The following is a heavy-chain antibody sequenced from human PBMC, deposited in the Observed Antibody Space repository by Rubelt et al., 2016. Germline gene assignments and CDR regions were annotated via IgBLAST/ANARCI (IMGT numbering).Heavy chain of an antibody. CDR2: ISHSGIT. Sequence: QVQVQQWGAGLLKPSETLSLTCAVYSGAFYGSYWSWIRQSPGKGLEWIGQISHSGITYYGASLKSRATISVDTSRSHFPLKLDSVTAADTAVYYCARGPLEQSHDFDYWGQGTQVTVSP. CDR1: SGAFYGSY. D-gene: IGHD3-3*01. J-gene: IGHJ4*02. V-gene: IGHV4-34*02. CDR3: ARGPLEQSHDFDY.